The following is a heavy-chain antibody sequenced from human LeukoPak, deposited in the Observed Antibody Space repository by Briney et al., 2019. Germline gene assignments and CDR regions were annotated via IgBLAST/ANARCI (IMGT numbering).Heavy chain of an antibody. D-gene: IGHD1-26*01. Sequence: SETLSLTCTVSGGSISSYYWSWIRQPPGKGLKWIGYIYYSGSTNYNPSLKSRVTISVDTSKNQFSLKLSSVTAADTAVYYCARVEATGYYFDYWGQGTLVTVSS. J-gene: IGHJ4*02. CDR1: GGSISSYY. CDR2: IYYSGST. V-gene: IGHV4-59*01. CDR3: ARVEATGYYFDY.